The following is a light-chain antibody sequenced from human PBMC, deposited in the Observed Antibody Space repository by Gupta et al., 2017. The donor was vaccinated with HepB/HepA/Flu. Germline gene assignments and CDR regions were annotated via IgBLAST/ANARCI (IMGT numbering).Light chain of an antibody. CDR2: NDN. CDR1: SSNIGNDN. CDR3: VGWDDSLSGYV. V-gene: IGLV1-47*02. J-gene: IGLJ1*01. Sequence: ASGTPRQRVTISYSGSSSNIGNDNTYWYQQLPGTAPKLLIYNDNQRPSGFLDLFSGSKSGTTASLAIIGLRSEDEADCYCVGWDDSLSGYVCGAGTKFTVL.